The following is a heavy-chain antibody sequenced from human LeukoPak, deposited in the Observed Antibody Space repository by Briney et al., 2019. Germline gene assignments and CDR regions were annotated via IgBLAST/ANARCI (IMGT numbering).Heavy chain of an antibody. CDR3: ARTGYSSSWWGGYYYYYMDV. J-gene: IGHJ6*03. D-gene: IGHD6-13*01. CDR1: GFTFSSYA. CDR2: IKQDGSEK. Sequence: GGSLRLSCAASGFTFSSYAMSWVRQAPGKGLEWVANIKQDGSEKYYVDSVKGRFTISRDNAKNSLYLQMNSLRAEDTAVYYCARTGYSSSWWGGYYYYYMDVWGKGTTVTVSS. V-gene: IGHV3-7*01.